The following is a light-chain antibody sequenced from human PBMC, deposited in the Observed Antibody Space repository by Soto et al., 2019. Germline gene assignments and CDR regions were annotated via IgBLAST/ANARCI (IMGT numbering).Light chain of an antibody. Sequence: EIVLTQSPATLSLSPGERATLSCRASQSVGIQLAWYQHKPGQAPRLLIYDVSTRAPGIPARFSGSGSETDITLTISSLEPADFAIYYCQERSDWPPRITFGQGTRLEIK. V-gene: IGKV3-11*01. CDR3: QERSDWPPRIT. CDR1: QSVGIQ. CDR2: DVS. J-gene: IGKJ5*01.